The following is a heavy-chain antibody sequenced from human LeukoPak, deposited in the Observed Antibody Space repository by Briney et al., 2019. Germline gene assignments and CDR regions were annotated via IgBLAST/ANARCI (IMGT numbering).Heavy chain of an antibody. V-gene: IGHV4-4*02. CDR2: IYHSGST. CDR3: ARGVLASVNRRYFQH. CDR1: GGSISSSNW. J-gene: IGHJ1*01. D-gene: IGHD2-8*02. Sequence: PSETLSLTCAVSGGSISSSNWWSWVRQPPGKGLEWIGEIYHSGSTNYNPSLKSRVTISVDKSKNQFSLKLSSVTAADTAVYYCARGVLASVNRRYFQHWGQGTLVTVSS.